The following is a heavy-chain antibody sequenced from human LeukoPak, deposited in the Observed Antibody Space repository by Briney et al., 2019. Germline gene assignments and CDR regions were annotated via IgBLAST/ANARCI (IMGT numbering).Heavy chain of an antibody. D-gene: IGHD6-13*01. CDR2: IYYGGST. CDR1: GGSISSYY. Sequence: PSETLSLTCTVSGGSISSYYWSWIRQPPGKGLEWIGYIYYGGSTNYNPSLKSRVTISVDTSKNQFSLRVSSVTAADTAVYYCARASRGSSTFDPWGQGTLVTVSS. V-gene: IGHV4-59*01. J-gene: IGHJ5*02. CDR3: ARASRGSSTFDP.